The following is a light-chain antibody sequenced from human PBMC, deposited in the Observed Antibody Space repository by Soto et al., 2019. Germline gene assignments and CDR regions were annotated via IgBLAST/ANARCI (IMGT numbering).Light chain of an antibody. CDR3: QQRSNWPSIT. J-gene: IGKJ5*01. Sequence: EIVLTQSPGTLSLSPGERVTLSCRASQSVNSHLAWYQQKPGQAPRLLIFDASTRATGIPARFSGSGSGTDFTLTISSLEPEDFAVYYCQQRSNWPSITFGQGTRLEI. CDR1: QSVNSH. CDR2: DAS. V-gene: IGKV3-11*01.